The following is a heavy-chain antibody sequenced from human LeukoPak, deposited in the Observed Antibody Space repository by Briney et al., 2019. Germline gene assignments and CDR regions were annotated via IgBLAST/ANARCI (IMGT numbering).Heavy chain of an antibody. CDR2: LKQDGSQT. CDR3: ARIGYSSSSLDY. V-gene: IGHV3-7*01. CDR1: GFTFSNYW. J-gene: IGHJ4*02. Sequence: GGSLRLSCAASGFTFSNYWMTWVRQAPGKGLEWLANLKQDGSQTYYVDSVKGRFTISRDNAKNSLYLQMNSLRAEDTAVYYCARIGYSSSSLDYWGLGTLVTVSS. D-gene: IGHD6-6*01.